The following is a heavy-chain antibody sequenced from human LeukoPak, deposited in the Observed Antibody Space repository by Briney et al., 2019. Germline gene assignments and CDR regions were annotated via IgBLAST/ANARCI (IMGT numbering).Heavy chain of an antibody. V-gene: IGHV1-2*06. CDR1: GYTFTGYY. Sequence: ASVKVSCKASGYTFTGYYIHWVRQAPGQGLEWMGRINPNSGGTNYAQKFQGRVIMTRDKSIRTAYMEVSRLRSDDTAVYYCAREGLYCSGDSCYSIFYTYWGQGTLVTVSS. J-gene: IGHJ4*02. CDR3: AREGLYCSGDSCYSIFYTY. D-gene: IGHD2-15*01. CDR2: INPNSGGT.